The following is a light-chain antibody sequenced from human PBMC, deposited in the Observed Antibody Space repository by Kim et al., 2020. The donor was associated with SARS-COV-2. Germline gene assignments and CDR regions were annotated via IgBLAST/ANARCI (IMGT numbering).Light chain of an antibody. CDR1: QSLDNN. J-gene: IGKJ2*03. Sequence: ETVMTQSPATLSVSPGERVTLSCRASQSLDNNLAWYQQKVGQSPRLLIHAVSTRATGVPARFSGSGSGTEFTLTISSLQSEDFAVYYSQQYNNPVSFGQGTKLEI. CDR3: QQYNNPVS. V-gene: IGKV3-15*01. CDR2: AVS.